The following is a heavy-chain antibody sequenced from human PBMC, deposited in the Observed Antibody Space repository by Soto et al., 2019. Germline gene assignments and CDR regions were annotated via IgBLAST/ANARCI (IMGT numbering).Heavy chain of an antibody. CDR2: IFPITDIP. J-gene: IGHJ4*02. CDR3: ARGPFVGVNYCES. D-gene: IGHD3-16*02. Sequence: QVQLVQSGTEVKKPGSSVKVSCKASGGTFRNYPINWVRPAPGQGLEWMGSIFPITDIPDYAQNFQARLTMSADKTTSTAYMERSSLTSDDTAMYVGARGPFVGVNYCESWGQGTLVTVSS. CDR1: GGTFRNYP. V-gene: IGHV1-69*02.